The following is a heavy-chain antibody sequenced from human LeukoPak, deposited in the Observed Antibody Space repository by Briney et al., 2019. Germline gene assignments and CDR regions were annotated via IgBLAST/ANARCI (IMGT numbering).Heavy chain of an antibody. Sequence: GASVKVSCKASGGTFSSYAISWVRQAPGQGLEWMGGIIPIFCTANYAQKFQGRVTITTDESTSTAYMELSSLRSEDTAVYYCAKGASVSPFYYYYYMDVWGKGTTVTVSS. D-gene: IGHD5/OR15-5a*01. J-gene: IGHJ6*03. CDR1: GGTFSSYA. CDR2: IIPIFCTA. CDR3: AKGASVSPFYYYYYMDV. V-gene: IGHV1-69*05.